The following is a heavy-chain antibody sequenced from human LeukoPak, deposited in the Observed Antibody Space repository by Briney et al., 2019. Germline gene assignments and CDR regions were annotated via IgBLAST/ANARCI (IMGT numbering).Heavy chain of an antibody. V-gene: IGHV1-18*01. J-gene: IGHJ5*02. CDR3: ARVDIYYDSSGYYSSWFDP. D-gene: IGHD3-22*01. CDR1: GYTFTSYG. CDR2: ISAYNGNT. Sequence: GASVKVSCKASGYTFTSYGISWVRQAPEQGLEWMGWISAYNGNTNYAQKLQGRVTMTTDTSTSTAYMELRSLRSDDTAVYYCARVDIYYDSSGYYSSWFDPWGQGTLVTVSS.